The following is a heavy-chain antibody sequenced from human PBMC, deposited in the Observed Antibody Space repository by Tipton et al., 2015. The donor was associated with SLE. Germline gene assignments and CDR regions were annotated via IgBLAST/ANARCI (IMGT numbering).Heavy chain of an antibody. J-gene: IGHJ4*02. Sequence: TLSLTCTVYGGSFSSYYWSWIRQPPGKGLEWIGYMHYSGSTNYNPSLKSRVTISVNTSKNRFSLKLSTVTAADTAVYYCARDGGSSCWYGYDYWGQGTLVTVS. CDR3: ARDGGSSCWYGYDY. D-gene: IGHD6-13*01. CDR1: GGSFSSYY. CDR2: MHYSGST. V-gene: IGHV4-59*01.